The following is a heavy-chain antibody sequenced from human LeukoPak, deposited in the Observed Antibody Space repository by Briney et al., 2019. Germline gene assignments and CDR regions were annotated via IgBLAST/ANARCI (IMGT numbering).Heavy chain of an antibody. V-gene: IGHV3-23*01. CDR1: TFTKAW. Sequence: GGSLRLSCVLSTFTKAWMNWVRQAPGQGLDWVSAISDSGVTAYYADSVKGRFTISRDNSKSTLYLQMNSLRAEDTAVYYCANLNAPYWGNFDYWGQGTLVTVSS. J-gene: IGHJ4*02. CDR3: ANLNAPYWGNFDY. CDR2: ISDSGVTA. D-gene: IGHD3-16*01.